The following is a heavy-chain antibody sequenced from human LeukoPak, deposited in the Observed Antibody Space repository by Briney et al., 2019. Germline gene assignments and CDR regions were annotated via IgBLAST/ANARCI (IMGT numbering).Heavy chain of an antibody. CDR3: AKARGAKIAVAGTFDY. CDR2: ISGSGGST. V-gene: IGHV3-23*01. CDR1: GFTFSSYA. D-gene: IGHD6-19*01. J-gene: IGHJ4*02. Sequence: PGGSLRLSCAASGFTFSSYAMSWVRQAPGKGLEWVSAISGSGGSTYYADSVKGRFTISRDNSKNTLYLQMNSLRAEDTAVYYCAKARGAKIAVAGTFDYWGQRTMVTVSS.